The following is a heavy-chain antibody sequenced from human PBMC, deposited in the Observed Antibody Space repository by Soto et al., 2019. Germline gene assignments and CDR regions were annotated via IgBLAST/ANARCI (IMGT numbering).Heavy chain of an antibody. J-gene: IGHJ4*02. D-gene: IGHD6-13*01. CDR1: GFTFSTYA. CDR3: AKLGSSTWSPHYYFDN. CDR2: ISDNGGRT. V-gene: IGHV3-23*01. Sequence: GGSLRLSCAASGFTFSTYAMAWIRQAPGKGLEWVSGISDNGGRTYYAASVKGRFTISRDNSKNTLYLQMSSLRAEDTAVYYCAKLGSSTWSPHYYFDNWGQGCLVTVS.